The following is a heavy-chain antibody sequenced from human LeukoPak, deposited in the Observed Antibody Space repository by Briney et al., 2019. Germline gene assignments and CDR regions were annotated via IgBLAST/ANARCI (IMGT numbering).Heavy chain of an antibody. D-gene: IGHD2-21*02. Sequence: GGSLRLSCAASGFTFSSYAMHWVRQAPGKGLEWVAVISYDGSNKYYADSVKGRFTISRDNSKNTLYLQMNSLRAEDTAVYYCARDWAPYCGGDCYPDYWGQGTLVTVSS. CDR3: ARDWAPYCGGDCYPDY. CDR2: ISYDGSNK. J-gene: IGHJ4*02. V-gene: IGHV3-30*04. CDR1: GFTFSSYA.